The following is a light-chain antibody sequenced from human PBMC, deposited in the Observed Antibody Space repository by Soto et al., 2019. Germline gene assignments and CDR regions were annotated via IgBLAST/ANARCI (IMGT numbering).Light chain of an antibody. Sequence: QAVVTQPPSASGTPGQRVTISCSGSNSNIGGNYVYWYQQFPGTAPKLLIFRNNQRPSGVPDRFSGSKSGTSASLAIRGLRSEDEADYFCATWDDSLSGPVFGGGTKLTVL. J-gene: IGLJ2*01. V-gene: IGLV1-47*01. CDR2: RNN. CDR3: ATWDDSLSGPV. CDR1: NSNIGGNY.